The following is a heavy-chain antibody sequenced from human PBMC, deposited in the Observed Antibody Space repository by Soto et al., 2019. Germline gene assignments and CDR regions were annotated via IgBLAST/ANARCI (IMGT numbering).Heavy chain of an antibody. CDR2: INHSGST. V-gene: IGHV4-34*01. D-gene: IGHD2-15*01. CDR3: ARLVSADSDY. J-gene: IGHJ4*02. CDR1: GGSFSGYY. Sequence: SETLSLTCAVYGGSFSGYYWSWIRQPPGKGLEWIGEINHSGSTNYNPSLKSRVTISVDTSKNQFSLKLSSVTAADTAVYYCARLVSADSDYWDQGTLVTVSS.